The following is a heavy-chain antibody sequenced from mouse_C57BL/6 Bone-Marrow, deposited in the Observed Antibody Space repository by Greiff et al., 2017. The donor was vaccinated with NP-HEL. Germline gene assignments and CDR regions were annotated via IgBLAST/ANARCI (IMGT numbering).Heavy chain of an antibody. CDR3: ARGGYYYGSSRDY. CDR1: GYAFTNYL. J-gene: IGHJ2*01. CDR2: INPGSGGT. V-gene: IGHV1-54*01. Sequence: QVQLQQSGAELVRPGTSVKVSCKASGYAFTNYLIEWVKQRPGQGLEWIGVINPGSGGTNYNEKFKGKATLTADKSSSTAYMQLSSLTSEDSAVYFCARGGYYYGSSRDYWGQGTTLTVSS. D-gene: IGHD1-1*01.